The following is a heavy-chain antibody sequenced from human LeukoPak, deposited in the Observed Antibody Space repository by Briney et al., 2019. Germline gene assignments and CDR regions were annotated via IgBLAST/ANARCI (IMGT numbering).Heavy chain of an antibody. CDR3: AKGRYGRRDSYFDY. J-gene: IGHJ4*02. D-gene: IGHD3-9*01. Sequence: RPGGSLRLSCAASGFTFDDYAMHWVRQAPGKGLEWVSGISWNSVTIGYADSVKGRFTISRDNAKNSLYLQMNSLRAEDMAFYYCAKGRYGRRDSYFDYWGQGTLVTVSS. CDR1: GFTFDDYA. V-gene: IGHV3-9*03. CDR2: ISWNSVTI.